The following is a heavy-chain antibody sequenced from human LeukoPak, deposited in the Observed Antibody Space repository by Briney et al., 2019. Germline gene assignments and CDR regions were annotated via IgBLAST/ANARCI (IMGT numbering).Heavy chain of an antibody. J-gene: IGHJ4*02. CDR2: FDPEDGET. V-gene: IGHV1-24*01. Sequence: ASVKVSCKVSGYTLTELSMHWVRQAPGKGLEWMGGFDPEDGETIYAQKFQGRVTITRNTSISTAYMELSSLRSEDTAVYYCARGRSSWYAAIDYWGQGTLVTVSS. D-gene: IGHD6-13*01. CDR3: ARGRSSWYAAIDY. CDR1: GYTLTELS.